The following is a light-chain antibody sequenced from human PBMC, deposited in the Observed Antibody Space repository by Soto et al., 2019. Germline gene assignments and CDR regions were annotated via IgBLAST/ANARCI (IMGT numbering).Light chain of an antibody. Sequence: DIQRTQSPSTLSASVVDRVTITCRASQSIRSLLAWYQQKPGKAPKVLIYDASSLGSGVPSRFSGSGSGTEFTLTISSLQPDDFATYFCQQYQTYSTFGQGTRLEIK. J-gene: IGKJ5*01. V-gene: IGKV1-5*01. CDR2: DAS. CDR3: QQYQTYST. CDR1: QSIRSL.